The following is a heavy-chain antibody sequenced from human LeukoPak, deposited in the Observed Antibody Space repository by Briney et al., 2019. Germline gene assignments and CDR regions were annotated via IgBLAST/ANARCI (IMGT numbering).Heavy chain of an antibody. J-gene: IGHJ4*02. CDR1: GFTFSSYG. CDR2: IRYDGSNK. CDR3: ANLLPTYYYDSSGYPHPQGFDY. Sequence: GGSLRLSCAASGFTFSSYGMHWVRQAPGKGLEWVAFIRYDGSNKYYADSVKGRFTISRDNSKNTLYLQMNSLRAEDTAVYYCANLLPTYYYDSSGYPHPQGFDYWGQGTLVTVSS. D-gene: IGHD3-22*01. V-gene: IGHV3-30*02.